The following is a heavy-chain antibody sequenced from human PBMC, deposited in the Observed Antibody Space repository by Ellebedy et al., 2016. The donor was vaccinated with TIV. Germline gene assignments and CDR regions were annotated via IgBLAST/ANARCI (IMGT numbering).Heavy chain of an antibody. D-gene: IGHD1-26*01. CDR1: GFSFSNYG. Sequence: PGGSLRLPCAASGFSFSNYGMHWVRQVPGRGLVWVSRVKRDGSTTDYADSVKGRFTISRDNAKNMVYLQMNSLRAEDTAVYYCARGTITLPRSAFDIWGQGTMVTVSS. V-gene: IGHV3-74*01. CDR2: VKRDGSTT. CDR3: ARGTITLPRSAFDI. J-gene: IGHJ3*02.